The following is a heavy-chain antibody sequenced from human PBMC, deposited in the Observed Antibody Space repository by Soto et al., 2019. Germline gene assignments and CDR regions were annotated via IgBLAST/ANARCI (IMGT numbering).Heavy chain of an antibody. Sequence: SETLSLTCTVSGGSISSGGYYWSWIRQHPGKGLEWIGYIYYSGSTYYNPSLKSRVTISVDTSKNQFSLKLSSVTAADTAVYYCARVPSSASPRFDYWGQGTLVTVTS. J-gene: IGHJ4*02. CDR1: GGSISSGGYY. CDR3: ARVPSSASPRFDY. CDR2: IYYSGST. D-gene: IGHD3-10*01. V-gene: IGHV4-31*03.